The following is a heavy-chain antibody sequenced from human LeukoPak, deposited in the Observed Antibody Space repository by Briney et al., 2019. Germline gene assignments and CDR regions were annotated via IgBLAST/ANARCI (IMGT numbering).Heavy chain of an antibody. J-gene: IGHJ4*02. CDR1: GYTFTSYY. V-gene: IGHV1-46*01. Sequence: ASVKVSCKASGYTFTSYYMHWVRQAPGQGLEWMGIINPSGGSTSYAQKFQGRVTMTRDTSTSIVYMELSSLRSEDTAVYYCARVSSQGAVRNSLLHFDYWGQGTLVTVSS. CDR3: ARVSSQGAVRNSLLHFDY. D-gene: IGHD2-15*01. CDR2: INPSGGST.